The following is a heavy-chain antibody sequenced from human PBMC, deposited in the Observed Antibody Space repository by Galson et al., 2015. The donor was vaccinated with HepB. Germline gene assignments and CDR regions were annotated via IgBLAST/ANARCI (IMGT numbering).Heavy chain of an antibody. Sequence: SLRLSCAASGFTFSSYAMNWVRQAPGKGLEWVSAISGSGGTTYYADSMKGRFTISRDNSKNTLYLQMNSLRAEDTAVYYYAKDLGGLGLRGYFDYWGQGTLVTVSS. CDR2: ISGSGGTT. D-gene: IGHD5-12*01. J-gene: IGHJ4*02. CDR1: GFTFSSYA. CDR3: AKDLGGLGLRGYFDY. V-gene: IGHV3-23*01.